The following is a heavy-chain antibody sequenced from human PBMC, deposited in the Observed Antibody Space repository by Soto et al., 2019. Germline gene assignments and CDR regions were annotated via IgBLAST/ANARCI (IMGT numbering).Heavy chain of an antibody. CDR2: ISSSSSYI. J-gene: IGHJ4*02. Sequence: PGGFLRLSCTASGFTFGDYTMNWVRQAPGKGLEWVSSISSSSSYIYYADSVKGRFTISRDNAKNSLYLQMNSLRAEDTAVYYCARDQPGYSYGYGLGYWGQGTLVTVSS. D-gene: IGHD5-18*01. CDR1: GFTFGDYT. V-gene: IGHV3-21*01. CDR3: ARDQPGYSYGYGLGY.